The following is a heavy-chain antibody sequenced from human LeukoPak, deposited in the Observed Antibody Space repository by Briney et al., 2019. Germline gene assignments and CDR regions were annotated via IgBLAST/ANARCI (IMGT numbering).Heavy chain of an antibody. Sequence: PSETLSLTCTVSGGSISNYYWSWLRQPPGKGLEWIGYISYSGSTNYNPSLRSRVAISEDTSRNQFSLSLNSVTAADTAVYYWARHIPVIWSSGYYYGMDVWGQGTTVTVSS. V-gene: IGHV4-59*08. J-gene: IGHJ6*02. CDR1: GGSISNYY. CDR2: ISYSGST. CDR3: ARHIPVIWSSGYYYGMDV. D-gene: IGHD3-3*01.